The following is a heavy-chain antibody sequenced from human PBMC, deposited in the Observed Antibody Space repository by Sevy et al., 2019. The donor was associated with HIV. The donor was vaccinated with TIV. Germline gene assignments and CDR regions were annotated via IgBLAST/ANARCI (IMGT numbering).Heavy chain of an antibody. CDR3: ARRYFDL. CDR1: GFTFTDFW. CDR2: INKDGSKM. V-gene: IGHV3-7*01. J-gene: IGHJ4*02. Sequence: GGSLRLSCKASGFTFTDFWMRWVPKVPGKGPGWVANINKDGSKMYYLDSVKGRFTISRDNAESALYLQMHGLRAEDAATYFCARRYFDLWGQGTVVTVSS.